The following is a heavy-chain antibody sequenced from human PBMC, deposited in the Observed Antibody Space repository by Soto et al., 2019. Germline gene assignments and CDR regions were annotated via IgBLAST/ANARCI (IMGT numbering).Heavy chain of an antibody. CDR1: GFTFSTHW. V-gene: IGHV3-74*01. D-gene: IGHD3-10*01. CDR3: ARGALRAYYLDY. CDR2: IKGDESNT. J-gene: IGHJ4*02. Sequence: EAQLVESGGGLVQPGGSLRLSCAASGFTFSTHWMHWVRQAPGGGLVWVSRIKGDESNTNYADSVKGRFTISRDNAKNTVYLQMNSLRAEDTAIYYCARGALRAYYLDYWGQGVLVTVSS.